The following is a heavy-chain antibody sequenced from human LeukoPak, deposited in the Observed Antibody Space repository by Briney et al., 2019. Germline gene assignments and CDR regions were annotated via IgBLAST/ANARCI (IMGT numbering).Heavy chain of an antibody. J-gene: IGHJ4*02. Sequence: PGGSLRLSCAATGLTVSSNFMSWVRQAPGKGLEWVSVIYGGGSTYYADSVKGRFTISRDTPKNTLYLQVNSLRVEDTAVYYCASWPGGWYGEDSWGQGTLVTVSS. V-gene: IGHV3-53*01. CDR1: GLTVSSNF. CDR2: IYGGGST. D-gene: IGHD6-19*01. CDR3: ASWPGGWYGEDS.